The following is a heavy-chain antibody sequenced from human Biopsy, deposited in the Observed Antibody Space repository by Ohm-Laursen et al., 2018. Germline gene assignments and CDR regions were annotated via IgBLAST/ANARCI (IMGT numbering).Heavy chain of an antibody. CDR2: NIPILGTG. J-gene: IGHJ1*01. CDR1: GGTFGNYG. CDR3: ATKLTGYFHH. V-gene: IGHV1-69*06. Sequence: SSVKVSCKSPGGTFGNYGVNWVRQAPGQGLEWLGGNIPILGTGNYAQKFQDRVTVAADTSTSTATMELRSLRSDDTAVYYCATKLTGYFHHWGQGTLVIVSS. D-gene: IGHD3-9*01.